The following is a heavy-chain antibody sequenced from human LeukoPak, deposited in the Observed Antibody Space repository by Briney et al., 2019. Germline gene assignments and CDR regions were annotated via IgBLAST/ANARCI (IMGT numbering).Heavy chain of an antibody. CDR3: ARGPYSYDSSGAFDI. CDR2: INYYGKT. Sequence: SETLSLTCTVSGNSISSSSYYWVWIRQPPGKGLEWIGSINYYGKTYYNPSVKSRVTISVDTSKNQFSLKLSSVTAADTAVYFCARGPYSYDSSGAFDIWGQGTMVTVSS. D-gene: IGHD3-22*01. J-gene: IGHJ3*02. CDR1: GNSISSSSYY. V-gene: IGHV4-39*07.